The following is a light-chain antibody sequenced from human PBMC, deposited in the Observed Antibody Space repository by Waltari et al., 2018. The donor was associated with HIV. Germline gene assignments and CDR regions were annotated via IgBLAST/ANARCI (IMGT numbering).Light chain of an antibody. J-gene: IGLJ1*01. CDR3: QSHDNKIFYV. CDR2: ANN. V-gene: IGLV6-57*01. CDR1: SGNIASSY. Sequence: NFILTQPHSVSESPGKTVTISCTPSSGNIASSYVQRYQPRPGSSPTTVIYANNQRPSGVPDRFSGSIDSSSNSASLTISGLRTEDEADYYCQSHDNKIFYVFGGGTYVTVL.